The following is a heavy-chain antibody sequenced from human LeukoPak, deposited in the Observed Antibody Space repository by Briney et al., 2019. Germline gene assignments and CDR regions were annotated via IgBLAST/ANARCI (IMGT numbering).Heavy chain of an antibody. CDR3: AAKKAGWYYFNY. CDR2: INSDGSST. CDR1: GFTFSRYW. Sequence: PGGSLRLSRAASGFTFSRYWMHWVRQAPGKGLVWVSRINSDGSSTSYADSVKGRFTISRDNAKNTLYLQMNSLRAEDTAVYYCAAKKAGWYYFNYWGQGTLVTVSS. J-gene: IGHJ4*02. V-gene: IGHV3-74*01. D-gene: IGHD6-19*01.